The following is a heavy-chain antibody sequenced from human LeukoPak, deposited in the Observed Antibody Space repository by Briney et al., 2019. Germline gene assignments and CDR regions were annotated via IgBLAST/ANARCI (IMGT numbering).Heavy chain of an antibody. CDR1: GFTFSSYA. J-gene: IGHJ3*02. CDR3: AKVNSNYGDAFDI. V-gene: IGHV3-30*02. Sequence: GRSLRLSCAASGFTFSSYAMHWVRQAPGKGLEWVAFIRYDGSNKYYADSVKGRFTISRDNSKNTLYLQMNSLGAEDTAVYYCAKVNSNYGDAFDIWGQGTMVTVSS. CDR2: IRYDGSNK. D-gene: IGHD4-11*01.